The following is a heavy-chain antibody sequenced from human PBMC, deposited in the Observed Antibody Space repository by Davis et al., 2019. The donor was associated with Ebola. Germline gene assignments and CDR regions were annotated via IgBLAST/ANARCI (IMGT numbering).Heavy chain of an antibody. Sequence: LETLSLTCTVSGGSISSYYWSWIRQPPGKGLEWIGYIYYSGSTNYNPSLKSRVTISVDTSKNQFSLKLSSVTAADTAVYYCARSRAGWFDPWGQGTLVTVSS. CDR2: IYYSGST. J-gene: IGHJ5*02. V-gene: IGHV4-59*01. D-gene: IGHD3-10*01. CDR1: GGSISSYY. CDR3: ARSRAGWFDP.